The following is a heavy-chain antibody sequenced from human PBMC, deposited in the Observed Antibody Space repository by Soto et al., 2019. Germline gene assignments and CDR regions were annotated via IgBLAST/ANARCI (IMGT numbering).Heavy chain of an antibody. J-gene: IGHJ5*02. Sequence: QVQLVQSGAEVKKPGASVKVSCKASGYNFSYYGITWVRQAPGRGLEWMGWISPYNGNTNYAQDLQGRVTMTTDRSTNAACMELGSLRSDDTAVFFCARGSLLQQWQFGNWFDPWGQGTLVIVSS. CDR1: GYNFSYYG. CDR3: ARGSLLQQWQFGNWFDP. V-gene: IGHV1-18*01. CDR2: ISPYNGNT. D-gene: IGHD6-19*01.